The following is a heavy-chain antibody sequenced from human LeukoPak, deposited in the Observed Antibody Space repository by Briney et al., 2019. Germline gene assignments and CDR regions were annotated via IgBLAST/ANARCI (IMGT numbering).Heavy chain of an antibody. D-gene: IGHD5-12*01. J-gene: IGHJ6*02. V-gene: IGHV5-51*01. CDR2: IYPGDSDT. CDR1: GYSFTSYW. CDR3: ARHQVATQGGMDV. Sequence: GESLKISCKGSGYSFTSYWIGWVRQTPGKGLEWMGIIYPGDSDTRYSPSFQGQATISADKSISTAYLQWSSLKASDTAMYYCARHQVATQGGMDVWGQGTTVTVSS.